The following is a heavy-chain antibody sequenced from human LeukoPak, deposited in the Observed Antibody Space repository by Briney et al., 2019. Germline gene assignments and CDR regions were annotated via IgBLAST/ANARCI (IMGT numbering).Heavy chain of an antibody. Sequence: PGGSLRLSCAASGFTFSSYAMSWVRQAPGKGLEWVSYISSRGSTIFYADPVKGRFTISRDNAKNSLYLQMNSLRAEDTAVYYCAELGITMIGGVWGKGTTVTISS. CDR3: AELGITMIGGV. V-gene: IGHV3-48*03. CDR1: GFTFSSYA. J-gene: IGHJ6*04. D-gene: IGHD3-10*02. CDR2: ISSRGSTI.